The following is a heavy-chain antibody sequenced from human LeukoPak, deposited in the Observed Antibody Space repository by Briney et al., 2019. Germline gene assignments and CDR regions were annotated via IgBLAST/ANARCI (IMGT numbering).Heavy chain of an antibody. CDR2: INPSGGST. Sequence: ASVKVSCKASGYTFTSYYMHWVRQAPGQGLEWMGIINPSGGSTSYAQKFQGRVTMTRDTSTSTVYMELSSLRSEDTAVYYCARVRYYDFWSGYYDYFDYWGQGTLVTVSS. CDR1: GYTFTSYY. CDR3: ARVRYYDFWSGYYDYFDY. D-gene: IGHD3-3*01. J-gene: IGHJ4*02. V-gene: IGHV1-46*01.